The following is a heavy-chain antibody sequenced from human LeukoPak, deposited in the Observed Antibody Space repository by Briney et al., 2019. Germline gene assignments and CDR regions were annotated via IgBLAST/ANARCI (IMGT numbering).Heavy chain of an antibody. CDR2: ISSSSSTI. V-gene: IGHV3-48*01. Sequence: GGSLRLSCAASEFSSYSMNWVRQAPGKGLEWVSYISSSSSTIYYADSVKGRFTISRDNAKNSLYLQMNSLRAEDTAVYYCARGWLGSSSEGFGYWGQGTLVTVSS. CDR3: ARGWLGSSSEGFGY. D-gene: IGHD6-6*01. J-gene: IGHJ4*02. CDR1: EFSSYS.